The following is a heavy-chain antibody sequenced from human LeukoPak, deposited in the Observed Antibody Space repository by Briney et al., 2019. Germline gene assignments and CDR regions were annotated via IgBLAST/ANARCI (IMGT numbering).Heavy chain of an antibody. CDR3: ARDPGVEQQLVTGWFDP. D-gene: IGHD6-13*01. CDR2: IYHSGST. CDR1: GGSISSSNW. V-gene: IGHV4-4*02. Sequence: SGTLSLTCAVSGGSISSSNWWSWVRQPPGKGLEWIGEIYHSGSTNYNPSLKSRVTISVDKSKNQFSLKLSSVTAADTAVYYCARDPGVEQQLVTGWFDPWGQGTLVTVSS. J-gene: IGHJ5*02.